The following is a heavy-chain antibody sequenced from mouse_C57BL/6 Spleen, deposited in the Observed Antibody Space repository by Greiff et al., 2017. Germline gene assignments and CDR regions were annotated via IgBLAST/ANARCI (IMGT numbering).Heavy chain of an antibody. D-gene: IGHD1-1*01. CDR3: TRDQPLLWYFDV. Sequence: EVKLMESGEGLVKPGGSLKLSCAASGFSFSSYAMSWVRQTPEKRLEWVAYISSGGDYIYYADTVKGRFTISRDNARNTLYLQMSSLKSEDTAMDYCTRDQPLLWYFDVWGTETTVTVSS. J-gene: IGHJ1*03. CDR2: ISSGGDYI. V-gene: IGHV5-9-1*02. CDR1: GFSFSSYA.